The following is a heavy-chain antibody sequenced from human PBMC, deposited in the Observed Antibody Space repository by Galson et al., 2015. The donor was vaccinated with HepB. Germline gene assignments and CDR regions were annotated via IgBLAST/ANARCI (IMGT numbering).Heavy chain of an antibody. Sequence: SVKVSCKASGYTFTSYGISWVRQAPGQGLEWMGWISAYNGNTNYAQKLQGRVTMTTDTSTSTAYMELRSLRSDDTAVYYCARESPSSDTIFGVVRFDYWGQGTLVTVSS. CDR1: GYTFTSYG. J-gene: IGHJ4*02. D-gene: IGHD3-3*01. V-gene: IGHV1-18*01. CDR3: ARESPSSDTIFGVVRFDY. CDR2: ISAYNGNT.